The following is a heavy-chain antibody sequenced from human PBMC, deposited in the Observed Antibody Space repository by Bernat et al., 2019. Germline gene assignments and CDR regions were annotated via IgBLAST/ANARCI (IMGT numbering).Heavy chain of an antibody. D-gene: IGHD6-6*01. V-gene: IGHV3-30-3*01. Sequence: QVQLVESGGGVVQPGRSLRLSCAASGFTFSSYAMHWVRQAPGKGLEWVAVISYDGSNKYYADSVKGRFTISRDNSKNTLYLQMNSLRAEDTAVYYCAREGGDSSSSSAFDYWGQGTLVTVSS. J-gene: IGHJ4*02. CDR2: ISYDGSNK. CDR3: AREGGDSSSSSAFDY. CDR1: GFTFSSYA.